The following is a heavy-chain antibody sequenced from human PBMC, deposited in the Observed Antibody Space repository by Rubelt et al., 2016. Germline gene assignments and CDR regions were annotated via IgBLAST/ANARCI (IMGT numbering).Heavy chain of an antibody. V-gene: IGHV1-3*01. CDR3: ARGLGLGYSSSWFNWFDP. D-gene: IGHD6-13*01. J-gene: IGHJ5*02. CDR2: INAGNGNT. Sequence: QVQLVQSGAEVKKPGASVKVSCKASGYTFTSYAMHWVRQDPGQRLEWMGWINAGNGNTKYSQKFQGRVPITRDTSASTAYMELSSLRSEDTAVYYCARGLGLGYSSSWFNWFDPWGQGTLVTVSS. CDR1: GYTFTSYA.